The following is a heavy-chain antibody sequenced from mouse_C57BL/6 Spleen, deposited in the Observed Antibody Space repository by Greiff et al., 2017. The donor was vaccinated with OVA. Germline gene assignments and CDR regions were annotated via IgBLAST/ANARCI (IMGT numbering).Heavy chain of an antibody. CDR2: IYPGDGDT. D-gene: IGHD2-4*01. CDR1: GYAFSSSW. V-gene: IGHV1-82*01. Sequence: VQLQQSGPELVKPGASVKISCKASGYAFSSSWMNWVKQRPGKGLEWIGRIYPGDGDTNYNGKFKGKATLTADKSSSTAYMQLSSLTSEDSAVYFCAILYYDYDWYFDVWGTGTTVTVSS. CDR3: AILYYDYDWYFDV. J-gene: IGHJ1*03.